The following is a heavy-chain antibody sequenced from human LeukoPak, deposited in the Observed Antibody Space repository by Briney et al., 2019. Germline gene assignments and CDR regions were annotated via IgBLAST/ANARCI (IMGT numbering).Heavy chain of an antibody. CDR3: ARSVSGNYGRFDY. J-gene: IGHJ4*02. CDR2: ISPDGSST. Sequence: GSLRLSFAGSGFTFRTYWMHWVRQGPGKGLVWVSRISPDGSSTSYADSVKGRFTISRDNADNTLYLQMNSLRVEDTAVYYCARSVSGNYGRFDYWGQGTLVTVSS. CDR1: GFTFRTYW. D-gene: IGHD1-26*01. V-gene: IGHV3-74*01.